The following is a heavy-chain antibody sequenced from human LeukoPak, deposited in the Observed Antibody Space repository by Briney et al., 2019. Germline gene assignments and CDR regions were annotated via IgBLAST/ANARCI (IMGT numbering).Heavy chain of an antibody. V-gene: IGHV3-21*01. D-gene: IGHD6-19*01. CDR3: ARDREAGQGLDDY. CDR1: GFTFSSYS. Sequence: GGSLRLSCAASGFTFSSYSMNWVRQAPGQGLEWASSISGTSTYIYYADSVRGRFTIYRDNAKNSLYLQMNSLRAEDTAVYYCARDREAGQGLDDYWGQGTLVTVSS. J-gene: IGHJ4*02. CDR2: ISGTSTYI.